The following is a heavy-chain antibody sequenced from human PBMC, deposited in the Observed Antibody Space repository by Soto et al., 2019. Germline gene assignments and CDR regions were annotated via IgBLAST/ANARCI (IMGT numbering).Heavy chain of an antibody. CDR2: IKTDGTSI. CDR1: GFTFSSYW. D-gene: IGHD3-10*01. J-gene: IGHJ2*01. Sequence: GGSLRLSCAASGFTFSSYWMHWVRQAPGKGLVGVSRIKTDGTSIMYADSVRGRFTISRDNAKNTLYLQMNSLRAEDTAVYFCARVSGTTFFDLWGRGTLVTGSS. V-gene: IGHV3-74*03. CDR3: ARVSGTTFFDL.